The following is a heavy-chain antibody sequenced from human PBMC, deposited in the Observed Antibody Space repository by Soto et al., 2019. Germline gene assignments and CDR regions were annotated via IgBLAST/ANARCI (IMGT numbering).Heavy chain of an antibody. CDR3: ARDGGGEWFDP. D-gene: IGHD3-16*01. V-gene: IGHV3-74*01. J-gene: IGHJ5*02. CDR2: INSDGSST. Sequence: EVQLVESGGGLVQPGGSLRLSCAASGFTFSSYWMHWVCQAPGKGLVWVSRINSDGSSTSYADSVKGRFTISRDNAKKTLYLQMDSLGAEDTAVYYCARDGGGEWFDPWGQGTLVTVSS. CDR1: GFTFSSYW.